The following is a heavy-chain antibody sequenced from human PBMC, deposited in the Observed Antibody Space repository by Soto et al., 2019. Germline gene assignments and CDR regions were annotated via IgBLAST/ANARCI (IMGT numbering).Heavy chain of an antibody. D-gene: IGHD3-3*01. CDR2: IYPGDSDT. V-gene: IGHV5-51*01. CDR3: ASTYYDFWSGYFAMVV. CDR1: GYSFTSYW. Sequence: GESLKISCKGSGYSFTSYWIGWVRQMPGKGLEWMGIIYPGDSDTRYSPSFQGQVTISADKSISTAYLQWSSLKASDTAMYYCASTYYDFWSGYFAMVVWGQGTTVTGSS. J-gene: IGHJ6*02.